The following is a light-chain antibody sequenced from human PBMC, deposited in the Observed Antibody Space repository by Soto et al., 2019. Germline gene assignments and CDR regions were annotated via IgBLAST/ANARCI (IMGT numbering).Light chain of an antibody. CDR3: FSYAGSRV. CDR2: DVN. V-gene: IGLV2-11*01. CDR1: SSDVGGYDY. J-gene: IGLJ3*02. Sequence: QSALTQPRSVSGSPGQSVTISCTGTSSDVGGYDYVSWYQQHPGKAPKLMIFDVNKRPSGVPDRFSGSKSGNTAFLTISGLQDEDEADYSCFSYAGSRVFGGGTKLTVL.